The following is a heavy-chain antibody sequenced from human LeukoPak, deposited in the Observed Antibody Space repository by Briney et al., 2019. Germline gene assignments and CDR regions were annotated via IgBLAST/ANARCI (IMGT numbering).Heavy chain of an antibody. J-gene: IGHJ5*02. CDR1: GYTLTSYG. D-gene: IGHD6-19*01. CDR3: ARGSVAVDPSGWFDP. Sequence: ASVKVSCKASGYTLTSYGISWVRQAPGQGLEWMGWISAYNGNTNYAQKLQGRVTMTTDTSTSTAYMELRSLRSDDTAVYYCARGSVAVDPSGWFDPWGQGTLVTVSS. CDR2: ISAYNGNT. V-gene: IGHV1-18*01.